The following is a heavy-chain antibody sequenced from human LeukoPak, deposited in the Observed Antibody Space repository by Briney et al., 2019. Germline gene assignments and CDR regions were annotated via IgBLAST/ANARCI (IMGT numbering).Heavy chain of an antibody. V-gene: IGHV3-74*01. Sequence: GGSVRLSCAASGFTFINHWIHWVRQAPGKGLMWVSRINRGGSRTDYADSVKGRFTISRDDAKNTLYLQLNSLRAEDTAVYFCARGGSDTAMAHDYWGQGALVTVSS. CDR3: ARGGSDTAMAHDY. CDR1: GFTFINHW. CDR2: INRGGSRT. D-gene: IGHD5-18*01. J-gene: IGHJ4*02.